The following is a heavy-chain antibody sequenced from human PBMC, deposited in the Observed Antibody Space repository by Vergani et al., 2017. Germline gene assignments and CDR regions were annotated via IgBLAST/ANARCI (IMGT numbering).Heavy chain of an antibody. D-gene: IGHD4-17*01. Sequence: EVQLVESGGGLVQPGGSLRLTCAASEFTFSNYAMNWVRQAPGKGLEWVSGISGSGVSAYYTDSVKGRFTISRDNSKNMLFLQMNNLRTEDTAIYYCARHALDGDYLSDYWGQGTLVTVSS. J-gene: IGHJ4*02. CDR1: EFTFSNYA. V-gene: IGHV3-23*04. CDR2: ISGSGVSA. CDR3: ARHALDGDYLSDY.